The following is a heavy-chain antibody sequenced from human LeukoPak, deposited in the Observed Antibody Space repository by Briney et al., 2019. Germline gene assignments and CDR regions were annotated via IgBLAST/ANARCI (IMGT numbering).Heavy chain of an antibody. CDR1: GFTFSSFA. D-gene: IGHD4-11*01. CDR2: ISVSGGST. Sequence: GGSLSLSCAASGFTFSSFAMSWVRQAPGKGLEWVSSISVSGGSTYYPDSVKGCFTISRDNSKNSVYLQMNSPRAEDTDVYYCAHASISRLQYDYWGQGTLVTVSS. J-gene: IGHJ4*02. V-gene: IGHV3-23*01. CDR3: AHASISRLQYDY.